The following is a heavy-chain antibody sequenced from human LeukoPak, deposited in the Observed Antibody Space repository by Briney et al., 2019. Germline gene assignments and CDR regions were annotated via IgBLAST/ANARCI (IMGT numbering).Heavy chain of an antibody. D-gene: IGHD2-2*01. Sequence: SVKVSCKASGGTFSSYAISWVRQAPGQGLEWMGGIIPIFGTANYAQKFQGRVTITADESTSTAYMELSSLRSEDTAVYYCAKGPLRGTAAAIDYWGQGTLVTVSS. V-gene: IGHV1-69*13. CDR2: IIPIFGTA. CDR3: AKGPLRGTAAAIDY. CDR1: GGTFSSYA. J-gene: IGHJ4*02.